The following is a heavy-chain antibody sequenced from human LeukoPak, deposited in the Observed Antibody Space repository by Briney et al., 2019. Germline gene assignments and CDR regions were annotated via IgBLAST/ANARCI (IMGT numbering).Heavy chain of an antibody. J-gene: IGHJ3*02. Sequence: PSETLSLTCSVSGYSISSGFYRGWIRQPPGKGLECIGSMFHSGSTYYSPSLESRVTISVDTSKNQFSLKLSSVTAADTAVYYCARANYYDTSGYSRGAFDIWGQGTMVTVSS. V-gene: IGHV4-38-2*02. D-gene: IGHD3-22*01. CDR2: MFHSGST. CDR3: ARANYYDTSGYSRGAFDI. CDR1: GYSISSGFY.